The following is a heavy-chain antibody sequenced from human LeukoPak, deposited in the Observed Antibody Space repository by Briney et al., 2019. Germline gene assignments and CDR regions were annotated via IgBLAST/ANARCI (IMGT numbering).Heavy chain of an antibody. D-gene: IGHD3-22*01. CDR3: ASFYYDSSGYYSAFDI. CDR1: GYTFTSYD. Sequence: ASVKVSCKASGYTFTSYDINWVRQATGQGLEWMGWMNPNSGNTGYAQKFQGRGTMARNTSISTAYMELSSLRSEDTAVYYCASFYYDSSGYYSAFDIWGQGTMVTVSS. V-gene: IGHV1-8*01. CDR2: MNPNSGNT. J-gene: IGHJ3*02.